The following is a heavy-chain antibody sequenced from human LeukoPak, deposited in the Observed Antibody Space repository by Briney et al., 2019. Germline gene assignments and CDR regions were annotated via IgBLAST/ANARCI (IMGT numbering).Heavy chain of an antibody. CDR2: ISSSSSYI. D-gene: IGHD2-15*01. CDR3: ARDRQYCSGGSCPTGGYFDY. CDR1: GFTFSSYN. V-gene: IGHV3-21*01. J-gene: IGHJ4*02. Sequence: PGGSLRLSCAASGFTFSSYNMNWVRQAPGKGLEWVSYISSSSSYIYYADSVKGRFTISRDNSKNTLYLQMNSLRAEDTAVYYCARDRQYCSGGSCPTGGYFDYWGQGTLVTVSS.